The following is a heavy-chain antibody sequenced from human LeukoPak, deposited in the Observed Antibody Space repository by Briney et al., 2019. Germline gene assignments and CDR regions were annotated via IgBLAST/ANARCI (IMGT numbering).Heavy chain of an antibody. CDR2: IYTSGST. CDR3: ARNRDGYNSFDY. Sequence: SETLSLTCTVSGGSISSGSYYWSWIRQPAGKGLEWIGRIYTSGSTNYNPSLKSRVTISVDTSKNQFSLKLSSVTAADTAVYYCARNRDGYNSFDYWGQGTLVTVSS. CDR1: GGSISSGSYY. D-gene: IGHD5-24*01. V-gene: IGHV4-61*02. J-gene: IGHJ4*02.